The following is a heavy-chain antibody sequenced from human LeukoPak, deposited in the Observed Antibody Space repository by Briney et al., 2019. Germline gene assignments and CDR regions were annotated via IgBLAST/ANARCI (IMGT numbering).Heavy chain of an antibody. J-gene: IGHJ3*02. D-gene: IGHD1-1*01. Sequence: SVKVSCKASGGTFSSYAISWVRQAPGQGLEWMGRIIPILGIANYAQKFQGRITMTRDTPTSTVYMELSSLRSEDTAVYYCTRSSGTTVGAFDIWGQGTMVTVSS. CDR3: TRSSGTTVGAFDI. CDR2: IIPILGIA. V-gene: IGHV1-69*04. CDR1: GGTFSSYA.